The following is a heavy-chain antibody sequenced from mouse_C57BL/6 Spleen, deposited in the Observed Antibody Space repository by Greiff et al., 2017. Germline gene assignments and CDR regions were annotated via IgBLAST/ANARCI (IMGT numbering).Heavy chain of an antibody. D-gene: IGHD1-1*01. Sequence: EVNLVESGGGLVQSGRSLRLSCATSGFTFSDFYMEWVRQAPGKGLEWIAASRNKANDYTTEYSASVKGRFIVSRDTSQSILYLQRNDLRAEDTAIDYCARDAPSYYYGSSSWYFDVWGTGTTVTVSS. CDR2: SRNKANDYTT. CDR3: ARDAPSYYYGSSSWYFDV. V-gene: IGHV7-1*01. CDR1: GFTFSDFY. J-gene: IGHJ1*03.